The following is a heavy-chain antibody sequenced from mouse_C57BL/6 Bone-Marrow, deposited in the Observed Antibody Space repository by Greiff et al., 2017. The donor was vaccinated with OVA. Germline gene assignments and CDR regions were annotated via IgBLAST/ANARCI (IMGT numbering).Heavy chain of an antibody. D-gene: IGHD1-1*01. CDR2: IYPRSGNT. V-gene: IGHV1-81*01. Sequence: VKVVESGAELARPGASVKLSCKASGYTFTSYGISWVKQRTGQGLEWIGEIYPRSGNTYYNEKFKGKATLTADKSSSTAYMELRSLTSEDSAVYFCATYYGSTSFDYWGQGTTLTVSS. CDR3: ATYYGSTSFDY. CDR1: GYTFTSYG. J-gene: IGHJ2*01.